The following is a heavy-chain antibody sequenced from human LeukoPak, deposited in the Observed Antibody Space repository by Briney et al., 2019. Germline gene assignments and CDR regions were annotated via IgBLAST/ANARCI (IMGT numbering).Heavy chain of an antibody. Sequence: PSETLSLTCTVSGGSISSYYWSWIRQPPGKGLEWIGYIYYSGSTNYNPSLKSRVTISVDTSKNQFSLKLSSVTAADTAVYYCARAGSGILTGYSSPDAFDIWGQGTMVTVSS. J-gene: IGHJ3*02. CDR1: GGSISSYY. D-gene: IGHD3-9*01. CDR3: ARAGSGILTGYSSPDAFDI. CDR2: IYYSGST. V-gene: IGHV4-59*01.